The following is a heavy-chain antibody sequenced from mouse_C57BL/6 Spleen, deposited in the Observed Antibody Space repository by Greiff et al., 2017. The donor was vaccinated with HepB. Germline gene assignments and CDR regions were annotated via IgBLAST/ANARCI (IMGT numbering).Heavy chain of an antibody. CDR3: ARRPPSITTVVAHFDY. CDR1: GYTFTSYW. J-gene: IGHJ2*01. CDR2: IDPSDSYT. Sequence: QVQLQQPGAELVMPGASVKLSCKASGYTFTSYWMHWVKQRPGQGLEWIGEIDPSDSYTNYNQKFKGKSTLTVDKSSSTAYMQLSSLTSEDSAVYYCARRPPSITTVVAHFDYWGQGTTLTVSS. D-gene: IGHD1-1*01. V-gene: IGHV1-69*01.